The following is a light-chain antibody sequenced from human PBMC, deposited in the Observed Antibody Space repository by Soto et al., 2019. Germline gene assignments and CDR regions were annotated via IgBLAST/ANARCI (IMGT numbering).Light chain of an antibody. CDR1: SSDVGIYNL. CDR2: EGT. V-gene: IGLV2-23*01. Sequence: QSALTQPASVSGSPGQSITISCTGTSSDVGIYNLVSWYQHHPGSAPKLMIYEGTKRPSGVSDRFSGFKSGNTASLTISGLQAEDEADYYCCSYAGTSTWVFGGGTKLTVL. CDR3: CSYAGTSTWV. J-gene: IGLJ3*02.